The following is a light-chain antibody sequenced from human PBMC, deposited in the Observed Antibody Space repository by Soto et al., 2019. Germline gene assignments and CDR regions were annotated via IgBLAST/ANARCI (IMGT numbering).Light chain of an antibody. V-gene: IGLV2-8*01. CDR3: SSYAGSNYPYV. Sequence: QAVLTHPPFASGSPGQSLTISCTGTSVDVGAYDYVSWYQQHPGKAPKLLIYEVTKRPLGVPDRFSGSKSGNAASLTVYGLQAEDEADYYCSSYAGSNYPYVFGTGAKVSGL. J-gene: IGLJ1*01. CDR1: SVDVGAYDY. CDR2: EVT.